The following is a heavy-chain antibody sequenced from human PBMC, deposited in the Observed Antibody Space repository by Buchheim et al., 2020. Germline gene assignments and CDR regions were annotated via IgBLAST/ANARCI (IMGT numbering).Heavy chain of an antibody. V-gene: IGHV4-31*03. CDR3: AARGYCSSTSCYIFDY. CDR1: GGSISSGDCY. CDR2: IYYSGGT. Sequence: QVQLQESGPGLVKPSQTLSLTCTVSGGSISSGDCYWNWIRQHPGKGLEWIGYIYYSGGTYYNPSLKSRVTISEDTSKNQFSLKLSSVTAADTAVYYCAARGYCSSTSCYIFDYWGQGTL. D-gene: IGHD2-2*02. J-gene: IGHJ4*02.